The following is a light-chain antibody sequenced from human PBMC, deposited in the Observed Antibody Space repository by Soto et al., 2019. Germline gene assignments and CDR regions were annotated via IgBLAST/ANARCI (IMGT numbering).Light chain of an antibody. CDR2: GVS. CDR1: ISDFVVYNY. Sequence: QSALTQPASVSGSPGQSITISCTGTISDFVVYNYVSWYQQHPGKAPKIILYGVSNRPSGVSTRFSGSKSGNTASLTISGLQAEDEADYYCSSHTTTSSALQVFGTGTKVTVL. V-gene: IGLV2-14*01. CDR3: SSHTTTSSALQV. J-gene: IGLJ1*01.